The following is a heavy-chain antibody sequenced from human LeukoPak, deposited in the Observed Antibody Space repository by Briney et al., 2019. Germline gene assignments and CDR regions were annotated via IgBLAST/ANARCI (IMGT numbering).Heavy chain of an antibody. CDR2: IWYDGSNK. J-gene: IGHJ4*02. Sequence: PGRSLRLSCAASGFTFSSYGMHWVRQAPGKGLEGVAVIWYDGSNKYYADSVKGRFTIPRDNSKNTLYLQMNSLRAEDTAVYYCAKDRAAAGTFYYFDYWGQGTLVTVAS. CDR1: GFTFSSYG. D-gene: IGHD6-13*01. CDR3: AKDRAAAGTFYYFDY. V-gene: IGHV3-33*06.